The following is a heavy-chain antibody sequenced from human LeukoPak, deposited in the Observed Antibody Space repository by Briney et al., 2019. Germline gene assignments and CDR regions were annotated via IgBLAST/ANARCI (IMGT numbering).Heavy chain of an antibody. Sequence: GGSLRLSCAASGFTFSSYAMSWVRQAPGKGLEWVSAISGSGGSTYYADSVKGRFTISRDNSKNTLYLQMNSLRAEDTAVYYCAKEDYSSSWYSGDHDNWFDPWGQGTLVTVSS. CDR3: AKEDYSSSWYSGDHDNWFDP. D-gene: IGHD6-13*01. V-gene: IGHV3-23*01. J-gene: IGHJ5*02. CDR2: ISGSGGST. CDR1: GFTFSSYA.